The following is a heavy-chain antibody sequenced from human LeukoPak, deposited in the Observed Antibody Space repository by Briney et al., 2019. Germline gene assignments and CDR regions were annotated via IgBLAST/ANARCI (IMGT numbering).Heavy chain of an antibody. D-gene: IGHD3-22*01. Sequence: ASVKVSCTVSGYTLTELSMHWVRQAPGKGLEWMGGFDPEDGETVYAQNFQGRVTMTEDTSTDTAYLELYSLRSEDAAVYYWATVANGYYYYWGQGALVSVSS. J-gene: IGHJ1*01. V-gene: IGHV1-24*01. CDR2: FDPEDGET. CDR1: GYTLTELS. CDR3: ATVANGYYYY.